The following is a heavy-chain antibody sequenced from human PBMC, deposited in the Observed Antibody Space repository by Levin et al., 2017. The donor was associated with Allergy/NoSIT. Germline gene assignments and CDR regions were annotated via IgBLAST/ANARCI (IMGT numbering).Heavy chain of an antibody. Sequence: SVKVSCKTSGGPFSSYAFSWVRQAPGQGLEWMGGIIPSFGTPNYAQRFPDRVTITADTSTSTVFMEVSSLRSADTAVYYCARAGITYGSGFHAFDVWGEGTMVIVSS. CDR3: ARAGITYGSGFHAFDV. J-gene: IGHJ3*01. V-gene: IGHV1-69*06. D-gene: IGHD3-10*01. CDR1: GGPFSSYA. CDR2: IIPSFGTP.